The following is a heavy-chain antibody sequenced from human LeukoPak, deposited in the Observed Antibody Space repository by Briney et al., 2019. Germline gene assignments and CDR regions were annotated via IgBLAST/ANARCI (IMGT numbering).Heavy chain of an antibody. CDR1: GGSISSGSYY. D-gene: IGHD3-22*01. CDR3: ARDLGFYYDSSGYYHHDAFDI. Sequence: SETLSLTCTVSGGSISSGSYYWSWIRQPAGKGLEWIGRIYTSGSTSYNPSLKGRVTISVDTSKNQFSLKLSSVTAADTAVYYCARDLGFYYDSSGYYHHDAFDIWGQGTMVTVSS. CDR2: IYTSGST. J-gene: IGHJ3*02. V-gene: IGHV4-61*02.